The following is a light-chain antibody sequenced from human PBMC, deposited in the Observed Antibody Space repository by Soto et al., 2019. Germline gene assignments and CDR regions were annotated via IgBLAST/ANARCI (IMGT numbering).Light chain of an antibody. Sequence: DIQMTQSPSTLSGSVGDRVTITCRASQTISSWLAWYQQKPGKAPKLLIYKASTLESGVPSRFSGSKSGTQFTLTIDSLQPEDFATYYCQQVKSYPRTFGGGTKVDIK. J-gene: IGKJ4*01. V-gene: IGKV1-5*03. CDR1: QTISSW. CDR2: KAS. CDR3: QQVKSYPRT.